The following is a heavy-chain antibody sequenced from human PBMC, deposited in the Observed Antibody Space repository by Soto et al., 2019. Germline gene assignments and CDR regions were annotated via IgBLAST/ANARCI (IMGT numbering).Heavy chain of an antibody. D-gene: IGHD2-8*01. V-gene: IGHV3-23*01. CDR1: VFTFSSYA. Sequence: EVQLLESGGGLVQPGGSLRLSCAASVFTFSSYAMNWVRQAPGKGLEWVSTISSTGGCTYYADSVKGRFSISRDNSKNTLYLQMSSLRAEDTAVYYCATNCTNDVCYKSEYWYFDLWGRGTMVTVSS. CDR3: ATNCTNDVCYKSEYWYFDL. CDR2: ISSTGGCT. J-gene: IGHJ2*01.